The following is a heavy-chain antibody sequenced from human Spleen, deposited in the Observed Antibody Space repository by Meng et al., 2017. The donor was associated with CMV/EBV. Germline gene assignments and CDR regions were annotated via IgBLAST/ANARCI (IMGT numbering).Heavy chain of an antibody. CDR3: ARGPSLHLDY. V-gene: IGHV3-21*01. D-gene: IGHD6-6*01. CDR2: ISGSSSYI. Sequence: GGSLRLSCATSGFTFSTYGMNWVRQAPGKGLEWVSSISGSSSYIYYADSVKGRFTISRDNAKNSLYLQMNSLRAEDTAVYYCARGPSLHLDYWGQGTLVTVSS. J-gene: IGHJ4*02. CDR1: GFTFSTYG.